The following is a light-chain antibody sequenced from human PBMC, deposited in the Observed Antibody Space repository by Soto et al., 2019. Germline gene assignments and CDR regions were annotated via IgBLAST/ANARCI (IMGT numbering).Light chain of an antibody. J-gene: IGKJ1*01. CDR3: QQYNGYRTWT. V-gene: IGKV3-15*01. CDR1: QSVSSN. CDR2: GAS. Sequence: EIVMTQSPATLSVSPGERATLSCRASQSVSSNLAWYQHKPGQAPRLLMYGASTRATGIPGRFSGSGSGTEFTLTINGLQPDDFATYYCQQYNGYRTWTFGQGTKVDI.